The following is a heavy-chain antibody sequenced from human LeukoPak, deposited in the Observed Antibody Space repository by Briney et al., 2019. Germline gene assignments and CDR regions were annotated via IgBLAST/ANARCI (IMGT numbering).Heavy chain of an antibody. CDR3: ARVRYSSSSAGEVDY. Sequence: PSETLSLTCAISGDPISSGGYSWSWIRQPPGRGLEWIGYIYHSGSTYYNPSLKSRVTISVDRSKNQFSLKLSSVTAADTAVYYCARVRYSSSSAGEVDYWGQGTLVTVSS. CDR1: GDPISSGGYS. D-gene: IGHD6-13*01. V-gene: IGHV4-30-2*01. CDR2: IYHSGST. J-gene: IGHJ4*02.